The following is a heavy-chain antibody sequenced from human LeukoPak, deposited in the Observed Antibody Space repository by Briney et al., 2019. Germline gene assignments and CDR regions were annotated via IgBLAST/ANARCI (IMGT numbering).Heavy chain of an antibody. V-gene: IGHV3-11*03. CDR3: ARSQWNPGKTTQTT. D-gene: IGHD1-1*01. CDR2: IYSSSDYI. Sequence: GGSLRLSCAGSGFIFSDFYMSWIRQAPGKGLEWVSLIYSSSDYINYADSLKGRFTISRDNAKNSLYLQMKSLRAEDTAVYYCARSQWNPGKTTQTTWGQGTLVTVSS. J-gene: IGHJ5*02. CDR1: GFIFSDFY.